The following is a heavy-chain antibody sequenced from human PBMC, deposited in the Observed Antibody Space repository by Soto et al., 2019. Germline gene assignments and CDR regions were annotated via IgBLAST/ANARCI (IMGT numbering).Heavy chain of an antibody. V-gene: IGHV4-30-4*01. J-gene: IGHJ6*04. Sequence: SETLSLTCSVSGGSISSGYYYWSWIRQPPGKGLEWIGNVYYSWNTYYNPSLKSRLIISIDTSKNQFSLKVGSLTAAETAVYYWAGSSLYGRAVWGKGTTVTVSS. CDR3: AGSSLYGRAV. CDR1: GGSISSGYYY. CDR2: VYYSWNT. D-gene: IGHD3-10*01.